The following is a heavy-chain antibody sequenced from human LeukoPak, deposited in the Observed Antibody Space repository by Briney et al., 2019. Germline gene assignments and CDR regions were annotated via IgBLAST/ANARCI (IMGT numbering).Heavy chain of an antibody. CDR2: ISSSSTI. D-gene: IGHD6-6*01. J-gene: IGHJ6*02. CDR1: GFTFSSYS. V-gene: IGHV3-48*04. CDR3: ARELVIAAHSYYYYYGMDV. Sequence: GGSLRLSCAASGFTFSSYSMNWVRQAPGKGLEWVSYISSSSTIYYADSVKGRFTISRDNAKNSLYLQMNSLRAEDTAVYYCARELVIAAHSYYYYYGMDVWGQGTTVTVSS.